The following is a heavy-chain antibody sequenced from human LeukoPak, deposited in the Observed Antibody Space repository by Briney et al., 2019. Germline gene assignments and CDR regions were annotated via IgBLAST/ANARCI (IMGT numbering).Heavy chain of an antibody. J-gene: IGHJ3*02. CDR1: GYSISSGYY. CDR3: ARHRVDYAFDI. Sequence: SETLSLTCTVSGYSISSGYYWGWIRQPPGKGLEWIGSIYHSGSTYYNPSLKRRVTISVDRSKNQFSLKLSSVTAADTAVYYCARHRVDYAFDIWGQGTMVTVSS. D-gene: IGHD3-3*01. CDR2: IYHSGST. V-gene: IGHV4-38-2*02.